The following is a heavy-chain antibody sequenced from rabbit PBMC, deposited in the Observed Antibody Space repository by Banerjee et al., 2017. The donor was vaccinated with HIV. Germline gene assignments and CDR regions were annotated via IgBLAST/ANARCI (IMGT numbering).Heavy chain of an antibody. CDR1: GFSFSSNYW. D-gene: IGHD2-1*01. CDR2: IYNGDGST. Sequence: QEQLEESGGDLVKPEGSLTLTCTASGFSFSSNYWICWVRQAPGKGLEWIACIYNGDGSTYYASWVNGRFTISKTSSTTVTLQMTSLTAADTATYFCARDRGDIADYSLKLWGPGTLVTVS. CDR3: ARDRGDIADYSLKL. J-gene: IGHJ4*01. V-gene: IGHV1S45*01.